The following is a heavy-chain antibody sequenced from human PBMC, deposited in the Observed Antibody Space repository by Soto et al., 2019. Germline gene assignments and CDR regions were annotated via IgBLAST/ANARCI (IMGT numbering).Heavy chain of an antibody. V-gene: IGHV3-30-3*01. CDR2: ISRDGNNK. CDR1: GFTFNRHA. Sequence: QVQLVASGGGVVHLGRSLTLSCAASGFTFNRHAIPWVRQSPGKGLEWVTVISRDGNNKYSADSVKGRFTISRDNAKNTVILQMNSLRREDTAIYYCARSRSGAVADSFDYWGQGTPVTVSS. CDR3: ARSRSGAVADSFDY. J-gene: IGHJ4*02. D-gene: IGHD3-10*01.